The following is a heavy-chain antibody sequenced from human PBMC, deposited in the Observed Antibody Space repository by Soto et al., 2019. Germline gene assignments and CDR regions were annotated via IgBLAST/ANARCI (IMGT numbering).Heavy chain of an antibody. V-gene: IGHV3-33*01. CDR1: GFTFSHFG. J-gene: IGHJ4*02. Sequence: QVHLVESGGGVVQPGGSLRLSCAASGFTFSHFGFHWVRQAPGKGLEWVAVIWSGGQNAYNGDSVKGRFTISRDDSKNTGYLQMDSLSAADTAIYYGARNSSGGPTDFDYWGQAALVTGSS. D-gene: IGHD3-10*01. CDR2: IWSGGQNA. CDR3: ARNSSGGPTDFDY.